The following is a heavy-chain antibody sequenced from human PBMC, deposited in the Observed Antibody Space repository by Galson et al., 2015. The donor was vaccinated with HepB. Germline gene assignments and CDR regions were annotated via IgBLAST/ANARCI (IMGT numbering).Heavy chain of an antibody. J-gene: IGHJ4*02. CDR2: IGLISDT. Sequence: SLRLSCAASAFTFSNSVMSWVRQAPGKGLEWVSGIGLISDTYYADSVKGRFTISRDDSKNTLYLQMNSLRVEDTAIYYCAKDRVAGDGYSEFDYWGQGTLVTVSS. CDR3: AKDRVAGDGYSEFDY. D-gene: IGHD5-12*01. CDR1: AFTFSNSV. V-gene: IGHV3-23*01.